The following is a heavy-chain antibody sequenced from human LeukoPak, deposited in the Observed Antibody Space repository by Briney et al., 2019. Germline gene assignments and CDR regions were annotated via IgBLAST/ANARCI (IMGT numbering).Heavy chain of an antibody. Sequence: SETLSLTCTVSGYSISSGYYWGWIRQPPGKGLEWIGSIYHSGSTYYNPSLKSRVTISVDTSKNQFSLKLSSVTAADTAVYYCARSPTGGATKDYFDYWGQGTLVTVSS. CDR1: GYSISSGYY. D-gene: IGHD1-26*01. CDR2: IYHSGST. J-gene: IGHJ4*02. CDR3: ARSPTGGATKDYFDY. V-gene: IGHV4-38-2*02.